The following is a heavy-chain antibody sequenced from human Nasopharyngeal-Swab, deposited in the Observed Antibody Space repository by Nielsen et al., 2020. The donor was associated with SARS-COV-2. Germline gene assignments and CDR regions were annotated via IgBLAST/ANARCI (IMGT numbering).Heavy chain of an antibody. J-gene: IGHJ6*03. CDR2: MNPNSGNT. D-gene: IGHD4-17*01. CDR1: GYTFTSYD. CDR3: ARGGYGDHLGYYYYMDV. V-gene: IGHV1-8*01. Sequence: ASVKVSCKASGYTFTSYDINWVRQATGQGLEWMGWMNPNSGNTGYAQKFQGRVTMTRNTSISTAYMELSSLRSEDTAVYYCARGGYGDHLGYYYYMDVWGKGTTVTVSS.